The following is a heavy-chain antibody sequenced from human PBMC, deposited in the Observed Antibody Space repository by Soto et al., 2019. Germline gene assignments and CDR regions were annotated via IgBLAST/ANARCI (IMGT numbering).Heavy chain of an antibody. CDR2: IYSGGGT. CDR1: GFTVSSNF. J-gene: IGHJ5*02. V-gene: IGHV3-66*01. CDR3: ARDTGGNWFDP. D-gene: IGHD2-8*02. Sequence: PGGSLRLSCAASGFTVSSNFMSWVRQAPGKGLQWVSVIYSGGGTYYADSVKGRFSVARDSSKNTLYLQMSNLRVDDTAVYYCARDTGGNWFDPWGQGT.